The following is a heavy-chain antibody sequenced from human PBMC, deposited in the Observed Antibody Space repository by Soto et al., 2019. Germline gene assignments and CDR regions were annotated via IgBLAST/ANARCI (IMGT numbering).Heavy chain of an antibody. CDR3: VRDSYSGTPGIYYGMDV. D-gene: IGHD1-26*01. Sequence: LRPSRAASGVPFSNFWMHRGPPAPGKGLVWVPRINTDGSFTSYADSVKGRFTISRDNARNTLYLQMNSLRAEDTAVYYCVRDSYSGTPGIYYGMDVWGQGTTVTVSS. CDR1: GVPFSNFW. V-gene: IGHV3-74*01. J-gene: IGHJ6*02. CDR2: INTDGSFT.